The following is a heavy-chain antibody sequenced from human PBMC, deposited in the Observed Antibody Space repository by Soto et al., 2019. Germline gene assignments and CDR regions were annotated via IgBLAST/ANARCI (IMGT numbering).Heavy chain of an antibody. V-gene: IGHV1-69*13. D-gene: IGHD3-10*01. CDR2: IIPIFGTA. J-gene: IGHJ6*02. CDR3: ARHTAKGVWENDYYYYYGMDV. CDR1: GGTFSSYA. Sequence: WASVKVSCKASGGTFSSYAISWVRQAPGQGLEWMGGIIPIFGTANYAQKFQGRVTITADESTSTAYMELSSLRSEDTAVYYCARHTAKGVWENDYYYYYGMDVWGQGTTVTVSS.